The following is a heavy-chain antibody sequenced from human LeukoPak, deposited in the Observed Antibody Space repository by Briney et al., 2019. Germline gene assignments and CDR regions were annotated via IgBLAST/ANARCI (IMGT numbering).Heavy chain of an antibody. D-gene: IGHD3-9*01. Sequence: GGSLRLSCAASGFTFSSYEMNWVRQAPGKGLEWVSYISSSGSTIYYADSVKGRFTISRDHAKNSLYLQMNSLRAEDTAVYYCARTPRFDWFPTYYYFDHWGQGTLVTVSS. V-gene: IGHV3-48*03. CDR2: ISSSGSTI. J-gene: IGHJ4*02. CDR3: ARTPRFDWFPTYYYFDH. CDR1: GFTFSSYE.